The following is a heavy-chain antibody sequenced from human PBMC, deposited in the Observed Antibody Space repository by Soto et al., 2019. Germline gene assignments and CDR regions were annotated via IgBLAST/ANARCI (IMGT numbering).Heavy chain of an antibody. V-gene: IGHV1-18*04. J-gene: IGHJ6*02. CDR2: ISAYNGNT. Sequence: ASVKVSCKASGYTFTSYGISWVRQAPGQGLEWMGWISAYNGNTNYAQKLQGRVTMTTDTSTSTAYMELRSLRSDDTAVYYCARAGSYDFWGGSTPWYYGMDVWGQGTTVTVSS. D-gene: IGHD3-3*01. CDR1: GYTFTSYG. CDR3: ARAGSYDFWGGSTPWYYGMDV.